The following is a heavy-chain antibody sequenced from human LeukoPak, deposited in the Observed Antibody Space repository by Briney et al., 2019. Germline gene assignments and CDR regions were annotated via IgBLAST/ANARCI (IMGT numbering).Heavy chain of an antibody. CDR1: GYSFTGYY. Sequence: GASVKVSCKASGYSFTGYYIHWVRQAPGQGLEWMGWINPNSGGTNYAQKFQGRVTMTRDTSISTAYMELRSLRSDDTAVYYCARDFVVTDEIAAAGTGDYWGQGTLVTVSS. J-gene: IGHJ4*02. CDR3: ARDFVVTDEIAAAGTGDY. V-gene: IGHV1-2*02. D-gene: IGHD6-13*01. CDR2: INPNSGGT.